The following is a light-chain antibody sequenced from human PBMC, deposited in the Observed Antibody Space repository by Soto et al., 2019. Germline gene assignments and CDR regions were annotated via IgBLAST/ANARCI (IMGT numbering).Light chain of an antibody. CDR3: QQYYSYPT. Sequence: AIRMTQSPSSFSASTGDRVTINCRASQGISSYLAWYQQKPGKAPKLLIYAASTLQSGVPSRFSGSGSGTDFTLTISCLQSEDFATYYCQQYYSYPTFGQGTRLEIK. J-gene: IGKJ5*01. CDR1: QGISSY. CDR2: AAS. V-gene: IGKV1-8*01.